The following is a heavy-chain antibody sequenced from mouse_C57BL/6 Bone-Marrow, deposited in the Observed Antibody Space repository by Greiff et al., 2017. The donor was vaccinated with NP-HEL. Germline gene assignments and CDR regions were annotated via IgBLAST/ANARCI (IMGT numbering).Heavy chain of an antibody. D-gene: IGHD2-1*01. J-gene: IGHJ2*01. CDR3: ARRLLCLFDY. Sequence: VQLQQSGAELARPGASVKLSCKASGYTFTSYGISWVKQRTGQGLEWIGEIYPRSGNTYYNEKFKGKATLTADKSSSTAYRGLRSLTSEDSAVYFCARRLLCLFDYWGQGTTLTVSS. CDR2: IYPRSGNT. CDR1: GYTFTSYG. V-gene: IGHV1-81*01.